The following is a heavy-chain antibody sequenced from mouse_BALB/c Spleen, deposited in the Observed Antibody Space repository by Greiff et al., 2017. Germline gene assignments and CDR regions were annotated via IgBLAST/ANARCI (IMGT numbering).Heavy chain of an antibody. Sequence: EVQLQESGPGLVKPSQSLSLTCSVTGYSITSGYYWNWIRQFPGNKLEWMGYISYDGSNNYNPSLKNRISITRDTSKNQFFLKLNSVTTEDTATYYCAGCFGAMDYWGQGTSVTVSS. CDR2: ISYDGSN. CDR1: GYSITSGYY. J-gene: IGHJ4*01. V-gene: IGHV3-6*02. CDR3: AGCFGAMDY.